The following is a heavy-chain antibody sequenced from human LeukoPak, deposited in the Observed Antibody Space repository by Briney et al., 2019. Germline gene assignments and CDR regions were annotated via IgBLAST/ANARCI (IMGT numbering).Heavy chain of an antibody. Sequence: SETLSLTCTVSGGSISSSSYYWGWIRQPPGKGLEWIGSIYYSGSTYYNPSLTSRVTISVDTSKNQFSLKLSSLTAADTAVYYCARLDYWGQGTLVTVSS. V-gene: IGHV4-39*01. CDR2: IYYSGST. CDR1: GGSISSSSYY. J-gene: IGHJ4*02. CDR3: ARLDY.